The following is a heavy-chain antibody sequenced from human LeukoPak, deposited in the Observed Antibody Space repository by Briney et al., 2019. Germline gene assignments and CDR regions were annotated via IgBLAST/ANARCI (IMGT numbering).Heavy chain of an antibody. Sequence: SETLSLTCAVYGGSFSGYYWSWIRQPPGKGLEWIGEINHSGSTNYNPSLKSRVTISVDTSKNQFSLKLSSVTAADTAVYYCARGRQWLVHNFDYWAREPWSPSPQ. CDR3: ARGRQWLVHNFDY. CDR1: GGSFSGYY. D-gene: IGHD6-19*01. J-gene: IGHJ4*02. V-gene: IGHV4-34*01. CDR2: INHSGST.